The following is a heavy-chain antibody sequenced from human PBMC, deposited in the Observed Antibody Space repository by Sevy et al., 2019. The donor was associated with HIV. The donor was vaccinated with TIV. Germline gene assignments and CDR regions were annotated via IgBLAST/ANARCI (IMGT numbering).Heavy chain of an antibody. CDR1: GLTVSDNF. J-gene: IGHJ4*02. CDR2: IYIGGTT. V-gene: IGHV3-53*01. D-gene: IGHD5-12*01. CDR3: ARGKHVSGYYGSFDY. Sequence: GGSLRLSCAASGLTVSDNFMSWVRQAPGKGLEWVSVIYIGGTTYYADSVKVRFTISRDNSKNKIYLQRNGLRAEDTAVYYCARGKHVSGYYGSFDYWGQGALVTVSS.